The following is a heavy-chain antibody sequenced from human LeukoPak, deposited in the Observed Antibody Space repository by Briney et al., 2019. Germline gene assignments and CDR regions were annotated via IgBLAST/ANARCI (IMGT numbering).Heavy chain of an antibody. CDR1: GFAFSIYS. D-gene: IGHD3-10*01. CDR2: MSYDGSNK. Sequence: GGSLRLSCVASGFAFSIYSLHGVRQAPGKGLEWVAVMSYDGSNKHYADSVKGRFSISRDMSKNTVFLQMAGLKPEDTAVYYCARVRVPSRVLLPYFDYWGRGTLVTVSS. J-gene: IGHJ4*02. V-gene: IGHV3-30*03. CDR3: ARVRVPSRVLLPYFDY.